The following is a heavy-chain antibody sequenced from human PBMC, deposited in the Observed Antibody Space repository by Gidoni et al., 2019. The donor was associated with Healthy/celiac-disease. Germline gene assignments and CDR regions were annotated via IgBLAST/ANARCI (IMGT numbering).Heavy chain of an antibody. Sequence: EVQLVQSGAEVKKPGESLRIACKGSGYSYNRYWISWVRQMPGTGLEWMGRIDPSDSYTNYSPSFQGHVTISADKSISTAYLQWSSLKASDTAMYYCARNYYDSSGYYYYGMDVWGQGTTVTVSS. CDR3: ARNYYDSSGYYYYGMDV. CDR2: IDPSDSYT. D-gene: IGHD3-22*01. CDR1: GYSYNRYW. J-gene: IGHJ6*02. V-gene: IGHV5-10-1*01.